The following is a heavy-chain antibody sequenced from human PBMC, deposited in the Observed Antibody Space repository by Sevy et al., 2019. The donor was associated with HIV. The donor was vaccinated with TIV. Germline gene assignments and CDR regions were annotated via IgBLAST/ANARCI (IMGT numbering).Heavy chain of an antibody. Sequence: GGSLRLSCVASGFTFSSYEMNWVRQAPGKGLEWVSYISNSGSDNHYSDSLRGRFTISRDNAKNSLFLQMNSLRAEDTAVYYCARDLPPSATTVAHFDYWGQGTLVTVSS. CDR1: GFTFSSYE. CDR2: ISNSGSDN. V-gene: IGHV3-48*03. J-gene: IGHJ4*02. CDR3: ARDLPPSATTVAHFDY. D-gene: IGHD4-17*01.